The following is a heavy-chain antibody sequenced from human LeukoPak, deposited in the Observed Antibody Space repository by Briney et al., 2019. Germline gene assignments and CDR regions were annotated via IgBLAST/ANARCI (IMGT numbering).Heavy chain of an antibody. Sequence: GASVKVSCRSSGYTFTGYYLHWVRQAPGQGLEWMGWIIPNSGGTNYAQKFQGRVTMTRDTSISTAYMDLSGLRSDDTAVYYCARGGAAPEGYWFFDLWGRGTLVTVSS. CDR1: GYTFTGYY. CDR2: IIPNSGGT. D-gene: IGHD6-13*01. V-gene: IGHV1-2*02. J-gene: IGHJ2*01. CDR3: ARGGAAPEGYWFFDL.